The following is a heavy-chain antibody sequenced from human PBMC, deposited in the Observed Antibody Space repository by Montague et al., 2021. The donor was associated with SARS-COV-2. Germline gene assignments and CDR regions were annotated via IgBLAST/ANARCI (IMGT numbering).Heavy chain of an antibody. CDR3: ARGRVEITMIAVVFTGGIYYFDY. CDR1: GGSINNSY. Sequence: SETLSLTCTVSGGSINNSYWSWIRQPPGKGLEWIGYIYYRGSTNYNPSLETRVIISVDPAKNQFSLKMSSVTAADTAVYYCARGRVEITMIAVVFTGGIYYFDYWGRGTLVTVSS. V-gene: IGHV4-59*12. CDR2: IYYRGST. D-gene: IGHD3-22*01. J-gene: IGHJ4*02.